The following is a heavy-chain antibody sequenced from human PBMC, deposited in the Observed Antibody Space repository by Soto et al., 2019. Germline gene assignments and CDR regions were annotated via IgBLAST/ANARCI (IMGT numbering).Heavy chain of an antibody. J-gene: IGHJ6*02. CDR3: ASNSADIPGLIDYDYYYGMDV. CDR2: IIPIFGTA. CDR1: GGQFRSYA. V-gene: IGHV1-69*13. D-gene: IGHD2-21*02. Sequence: AVKVAGNASGGQFRSYAITRVRQAPGQRCEWTGGIIPIFGTANYEQKFQGRFTITADESTSTAYMEMSSLRSEDTAVYYCASNSADIPGLIDYDYYYGMDVWGQGITVTVYS.